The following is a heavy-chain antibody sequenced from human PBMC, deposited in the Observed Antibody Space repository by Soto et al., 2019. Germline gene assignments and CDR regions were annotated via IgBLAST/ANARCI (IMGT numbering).Heavy chain of an antibody. CDR3: ARSLECGYSYASCRYFDY. J-gene: IGHJ4*02. CDR2: TRNKANSYTT. CDR1: GFTFSDHY. V-gene: IGHV3-72*01. Sequence: EVQLVESGGGLVQPGGSLRLSCAASGFTFSDHYMDWVRQAPGKGLEWVGRTRNKANSYTTEYAASVKGRFTISRDDSKNSLYLQMNSLKTEDTAVYYCARSLECGYSYASCRYFDYWGQGTLVTVSS. D-gene: IGHD5-18*01.